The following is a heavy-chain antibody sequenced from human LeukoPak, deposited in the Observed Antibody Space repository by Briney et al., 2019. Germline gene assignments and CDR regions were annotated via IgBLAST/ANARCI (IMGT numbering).Heavy chain of an antibody. CDR3: ARHPLFDY. CDR1: GYSISTGYY. Sequence: SSETLSLTCTVSGYSISTGYYWGWIRQPAGKGLEWIGRIYTSGSTNYNPSLKSRVTMSVDTSKNQFSLKLSSVTAADTAVYYCARHPLFDYWGQGTLVTVSS. CDR2: IYTSGST. V-gene: IGHV4-4*07. J-gene: IGHJ4*02.